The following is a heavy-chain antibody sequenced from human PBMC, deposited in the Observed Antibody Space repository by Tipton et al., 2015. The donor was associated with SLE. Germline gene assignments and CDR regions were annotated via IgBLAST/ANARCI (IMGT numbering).Heavy chain of an antibody. Sequence: SLRLSCAASGFTFSSYWMTWVRQAPGKGLEWVANINQDGDEKHYVDSVKGRFTISRDSAKNSVYLQMNSLRAEDTAVYYCARVGGSPTSEYYYYGMDVWGQGTTVTVSS. D-gene: IGHD3-16*01. CDR3: ARVGGSPTSEYYYYGMDV. V-gene: IGHV3-7*01. J-gene: IGHJ6*02. CDR1: GFTFSSYW. CDR2: INQDGDEK.